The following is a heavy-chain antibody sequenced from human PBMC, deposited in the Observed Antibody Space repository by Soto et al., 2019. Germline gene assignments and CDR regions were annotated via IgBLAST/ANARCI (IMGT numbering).Heavy chain of an antibody. CDR2: ISWNSGSI. Sequence: EVQLVESGGGLVQPGRSLRLSCAASGFSFDDYAMHWVRQAPGKGLEWVSGISWNSGSIGYAASVEGRFTISRANAKTSLSLQMNSLRAEATALYYCAKLLGSNGWFAPWGQGTLVTVSS. CDR1: GFSFDDYA. CDR3: AKLLGSNGWFAP. J-gene: IGHJ5*02. D-gene: IGHD6-25*01. V-gene: IGHV3-9*01.